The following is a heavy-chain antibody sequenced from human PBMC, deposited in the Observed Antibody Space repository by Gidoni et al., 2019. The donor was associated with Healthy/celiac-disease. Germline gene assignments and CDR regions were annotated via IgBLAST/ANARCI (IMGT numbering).Heavy chain of an antibody. V-gene: IGHV4-39*01. CDR2: IYYSGST. CDR3: ARLSSGSLIDY. J-gene: IGHJ4*02. Sequence: QLQLQESGPGLVKPSETLSLTCTVSGGPISSSSYYWGWIRQPPGKGLEWIGSIYYSGSTYYNPSLKSRVTISVDTSKNQFSLKLSSVTAADTAVYYCARLSSGSLIDYWGQGTLVTVSS. CDR1: GGPISSSSYY. D-gene: IGHD3-10*01.